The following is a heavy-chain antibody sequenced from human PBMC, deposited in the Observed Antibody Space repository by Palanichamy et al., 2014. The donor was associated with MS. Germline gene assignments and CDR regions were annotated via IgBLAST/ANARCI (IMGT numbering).Heavy chain of an antibody. V-gene: IGHV4-34*01. D-gene: IGHD2-15*01. CDR2: RSQWKY. CDR1: WVLQWLP. CDR3: ATQSHVVLGDS. J-gene: IGHJ4*02. Sequence: QVQLQQWGGRTVEAFGDPVPHLRCLRWVLQWLPLELDPPAPRKGAGVDWGNRSQWKYQVQPQVQPSLKSRVTISVDMSKKQFSLKLTSVTAADTAVYYCATQSHVVLGDSWGQGTLVTVSP.